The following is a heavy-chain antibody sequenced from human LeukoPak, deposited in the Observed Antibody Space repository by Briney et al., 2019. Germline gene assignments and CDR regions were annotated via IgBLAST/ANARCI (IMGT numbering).Heavy chain of an antibody. J-gene: IGHJ6*03. CDR2: IYHSGST. V-gene: IGHV4-30-2*01. CDR3: ARVGDSVDYYYMDV. D-gene: IGHD4-23*01. Sequence: SETLSLTCTVSGGSISSGGYYWSWIRQPPGKGLEWIGYIYHSGSTYYNPSLKSRVTISVDRSKNQFSLKLSSVTAADTAVYYCARVGDSVDYYYMDVWGKGTTVTVSS. CDR1: GGSISSGGYY.